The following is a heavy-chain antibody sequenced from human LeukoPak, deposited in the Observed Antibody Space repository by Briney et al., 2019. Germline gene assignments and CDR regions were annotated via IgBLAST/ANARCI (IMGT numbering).Heavy chain of an antibody. D-gene: IGHD2-2*01. J-gene: IGHJ5*02. CDR3: ARGLHCSKANCRRGEWFDP. CDR2: MNPDSGNT. V-gene: IGHV1-8*01. Sequence: GASVKVSCKASGYTFTSYDINWVRQATGQGLEWMGRMNPDSGNTGYAQKFQGRVTMTRNASISTAYMELSSLRSEDTAMYYCARGLHCSKANCRRGEWFDPWGQGTLVTVSS. CDR1: GYTFTSYD.